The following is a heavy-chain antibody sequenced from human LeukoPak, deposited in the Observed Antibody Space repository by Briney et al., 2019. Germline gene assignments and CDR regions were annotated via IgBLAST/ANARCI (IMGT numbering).Heavy chain of an antibody. CDR2: ISSSGSTI. J-gene: IGHJ6*04. CDR1: GFTFSSYE. D-gene: IGHD3-10*02. V-gene: IGHV3-48*03. Sequence: GGSLRLSCAASGFTFSSYEMNWVRQAPGEGLKWVSYISSSGSTIYYADSVKGRFTISRDNAKNSLYLQMNSLRAEDTAVYYCAELGITMIGGVWGKGTTVTISS. CDR3: AELGITMIGGV.